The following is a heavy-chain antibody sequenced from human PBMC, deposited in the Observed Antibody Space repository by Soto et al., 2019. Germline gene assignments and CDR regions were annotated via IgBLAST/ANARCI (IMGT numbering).Heavy chain of an antibody. J-gene: IGHJ6*03. Sequence: ETLSLTCTVSGGSISSYYWSWIRQPPGKGLEWIGYIYYSGSTNYNPSLKSRVTISVDTSKNQFSLKLSSVTAADTAVYYCARGFGGSGSYWGWDYYYYYMDVWGKGTTVTVSS. CDR3: ARGFGGSGSYWGWDYYYYYMDV. CDR1: GGSISSYY. CDR2: IYYSGST. D-gene: IGHD3-10*01. V-gene: IGHV4-59*01.